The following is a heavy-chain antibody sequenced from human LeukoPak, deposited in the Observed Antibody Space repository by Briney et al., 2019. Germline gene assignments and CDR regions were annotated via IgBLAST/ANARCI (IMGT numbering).Heavy chain of an antibody. CDR1: GGSISSYY. V-gene: IGHV4-59*01. Sequence: SETLSLTCTVSGGSISSYYWSWIRQPPGKGLEWIGYIYYSGSTNYNPSLKSRVIISVDTSKNQFSLKLNSVTAADTAVFYCARGPTTYYFDNWGQGTLVTVSS. J-gene: IGHJ4*02. CDR2: IYYSGST. D-gene: IGHD3-16*01. CDR3: ARGPTTYYFDN.